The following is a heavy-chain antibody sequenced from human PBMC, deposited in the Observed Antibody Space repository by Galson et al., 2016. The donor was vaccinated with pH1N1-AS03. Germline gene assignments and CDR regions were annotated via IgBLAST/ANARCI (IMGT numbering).Heavy chain of an antibody. Sequence: QSGAEVKKPGESLKISCKGSGYSFPSHWIAWVRQMPGKGLEWMGIIYPSDSDTRYNSSFQGQATISADTSISTAYLQWNSLKASDTAIYYCAGWSNDYGSYWGQGTLGTVSS. CDR3: AGWSNDYGSY. J-gene: IGHJ4*02. CDR1: GYSFPSHW. D-gene: IGHD4-17*01. V-gene: IGHV5-51*01. CDR2: IYPSDSDT.